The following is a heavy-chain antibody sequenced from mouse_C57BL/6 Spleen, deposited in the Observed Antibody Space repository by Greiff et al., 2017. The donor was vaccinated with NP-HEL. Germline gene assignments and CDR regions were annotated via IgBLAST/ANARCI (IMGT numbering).Heavy chain of an antibody. J-gene: IGHJ4*01. Sequence: VQLQESGPELVKPGASVKISCKASGYAFSSSWMNWVKQRPGKGLEWIGRIYPGDGDTNYNGKFKGKATLTADKSSSTAYMQLSSLKSEDSAVYFCARERYYYAMDYWGQGTSVTVSS. CDR3: ARERYYYAMDY. CDR1: GYAFSSSW. CDR2: IYPGDGDT. V-gene: IGHV1-82*01.